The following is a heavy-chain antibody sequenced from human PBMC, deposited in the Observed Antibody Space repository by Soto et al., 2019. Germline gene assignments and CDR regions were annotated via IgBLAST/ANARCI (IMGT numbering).Heavy chain of an antibody. V-gene: IGHV1-18*01. CDR1: GYTFTSYG. J-gene: IGHJ6*02. D-gene: IGHD3-10*01. Sequence: QVQLVQSGAEGKKPGASVKVSCKASGYTFTSYGISWVRQAPGQGLEWMGWISAYNGNANYAQKLQGRVTMTTDTSTSTAYMELRSLRSDDTAVYYCARVVDYYGSGSYYYYGMDVWGQGTTVTVSS. CDR2: ISAYNGNA. CDR3: ARVVDYYGSGSYYYYGMDV.